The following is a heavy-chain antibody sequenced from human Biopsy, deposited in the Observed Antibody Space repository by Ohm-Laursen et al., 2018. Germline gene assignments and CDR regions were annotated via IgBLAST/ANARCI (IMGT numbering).Heavy chain of an antibody. CDR3: ARGRNPVWFGEDLDY. CDR2: MNPNSGNT. J-gene: IGHJ4*02. V-gene: IGHV1-8*01. Sequence: GSSVKVSCKASGYTFTSYEINWVRQATGQGLEWMGWMNPNSGNTGCAQKFQGRVTMTRNTSISTAYMEVSSLRSEDTAVYYCARGRNPVWFGEDLDYWGQGTPVTVSS. CDR1: GYTFTSYE. D-gene: IGHD3-10*01.